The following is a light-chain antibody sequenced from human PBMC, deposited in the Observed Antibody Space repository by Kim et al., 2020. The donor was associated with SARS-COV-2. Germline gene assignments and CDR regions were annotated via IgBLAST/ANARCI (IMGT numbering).Light chain of an antibody. V-gene: IGLV4-69*01. CDR3: QTWGTGIRV. J-gene: IGLJ2*01. CDR2: LNSDGSH. CDR1: SGHSSYA. Sequence: AQVRLTSTRSSGHSSYAIAWHQQQPEKGPRYLMKLNSDGSHSKGDGIPDRFSGSSSGAERYLTISSLQSEDEADYYCQTWGTGIRVFGGGTQLTVL.